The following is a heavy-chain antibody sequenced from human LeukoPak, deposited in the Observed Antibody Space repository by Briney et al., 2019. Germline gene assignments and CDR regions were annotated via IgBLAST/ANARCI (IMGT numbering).Heavy chain of an antibody. J-gene: IGHJ4*02. CDR1: GGSVSSGSYY. CDR2: IYYSGST. V-gene: IGHV4-61*01. CDR3: ARAGSGMN. Sequence: SGTLSLTCTVSGGSVSSGSYYWSWIRQPPGKGLEWIGYIYYSGSTNYNPSLKSRVTISVDTSKNQFSLKLSSVTAADTAVYYCARAGSGMNWGQGTLATVSS. D-gene: IGHD3-10*01.